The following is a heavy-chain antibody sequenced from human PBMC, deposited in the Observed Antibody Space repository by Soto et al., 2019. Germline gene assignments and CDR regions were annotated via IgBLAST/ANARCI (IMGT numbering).Heavy chain of an antibody. CDR1: EFTFSNYG. V-gene: IGHV3-33*01. CDR2: ILNDGSNR. D-gene: IGHD3-10*01. Sequence: QVQLVESGGGVVQPGRSLKRSCAASEFTFSNYGMHWVRQAPGKGLEWVAVILNDGSNRYHADSVKDRFTISRDNSKNTLYLQMNSLRAEDTAVYYCARDDEYSGNGMDVWGQGTTVTVS. CDR3: ARDDEYSGNGMDV. J-gene: IGHJ6*02.